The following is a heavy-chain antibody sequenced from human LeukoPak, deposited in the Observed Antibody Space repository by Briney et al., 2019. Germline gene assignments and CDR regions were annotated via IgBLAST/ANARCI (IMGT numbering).Heavy chain of an antibody. CDR1: GDSISSYY. CDR3: ARHVTISGPYDASDI. D-gene: IGHD5-24*01. V-gene: IGHV4-59*08. J-gene: IGHJ3*02. CDR2: IYYSGGT. Sequence: SETLSLTCTVSGDSISSYYWSWIRQPPGKGLEWIGYIYYSGGTDYNPSLKSRVTISVDTSKNQFSLKLRSVTAADTAVYYCARHVTISGPYDASDIWGQGKMVSV.